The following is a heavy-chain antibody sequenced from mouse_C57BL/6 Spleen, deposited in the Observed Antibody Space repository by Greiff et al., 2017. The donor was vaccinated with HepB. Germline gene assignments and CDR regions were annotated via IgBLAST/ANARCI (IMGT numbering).Heavy chain of an antibody. V-gene: IGHV1-42*01. CDR3: ARRAYGRSFDY. J-gene: IGHJ2*01. Sequence: VQLQHSGPELVKPGASVKISCKASGYSFTGYYMNWVKQSPEKSLEWIGEINPSTGGTTYNQKFKAKATLTVDKSSSTAYMQLKSLTSEDSAVYYCARRAYGRSFDYWGQGTTLTVSS. CDR2: INPSTGGT. CDR1: GYSFTGYY. D-gene: IGHD1-1*01.